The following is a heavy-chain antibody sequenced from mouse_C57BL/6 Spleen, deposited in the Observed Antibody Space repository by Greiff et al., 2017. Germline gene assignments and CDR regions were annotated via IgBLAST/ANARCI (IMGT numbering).Heavy chain of an antibody. D-gene: IGHD1-1*01. J-gene: IGHJ4*01. CDR2: IDPSDSYT. CDR3: ARLRAKVVDYYAMDD. Sequence: VQLQQPGAELVRPGTSVKLSCKASGYTFTSYWMHWVKQRPGQGLEWIGVIDPSDSYTNYNQKFKGKATLTVDTSSSTAYLQLSSLTSEDSAVYYWARLRAKVVDYYAMDDWGQGTSVTVSS. CDR1: GYTFTSYW. V-gene: IGHV1-59*01.